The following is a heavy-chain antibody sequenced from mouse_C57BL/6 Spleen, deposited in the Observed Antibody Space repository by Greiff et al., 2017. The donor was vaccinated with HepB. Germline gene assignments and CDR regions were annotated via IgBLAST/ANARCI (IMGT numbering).Heavy chain of an antibody. J-gene: IGHJ3*01. CDR1: GYTFTSYW. D-gene: IGHD2-4*01. CDR2: IDPSDSYT. V-gene: IGHV1-50*01. CDR3: ARGEAYDYDGFAY. Sequence: QVQLQQPGAELVKPGASVKLSCKASGYTFTSYWMQWVKQRPGQGLEWIGEIDPSDSYTNYNQKFKGKATLTVDTSSSTAYMQLSSLTSEDSAVYYCARGEAYDYDGFAYWGQGTLVTVSA.